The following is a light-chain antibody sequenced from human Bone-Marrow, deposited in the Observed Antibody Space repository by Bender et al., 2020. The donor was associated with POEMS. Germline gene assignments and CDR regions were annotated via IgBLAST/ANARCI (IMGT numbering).Light chain of an antibody. V-gene: IGLV1-44*01. J-gene: IGLJ3*02. Sequence: QSVLTQPPSASGTPGQRVTISCSGGSSNIGAHAVNWYQHLPGRAPKLLVYSGHRRPSEVPDRFSGSRSGSSASLAISGHQAEEEAAYHCAVWEDSRNDWVFGGGTKLTVL. CDR1: SSNIGAHA. CDR3: AVWEDSRNDWV. CDR2: SGH.